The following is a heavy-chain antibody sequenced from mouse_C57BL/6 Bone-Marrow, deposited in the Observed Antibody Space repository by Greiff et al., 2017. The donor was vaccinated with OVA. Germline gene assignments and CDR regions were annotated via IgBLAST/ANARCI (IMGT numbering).Heavy chain of an antibody. CDR2: IYPGSGNT. Sequence: VQRVESGAELVRPGASVKLSCKASGYTFTDYYINWVKQRPGQGLEWIARIYPGSGNTYYNEKFKGKATLTAEKSSSTAYMQLSSLTSEDSAVYFSARGGCDYDGYFDYWGQGTTLTVSS. J-gene: IGHJ2*01. V-gene: IGHV1-76*01. CDR3: ARGGCDYDGYFDY. CDR1: GYTFTDYY. D-gene: IGHD2-4*01.